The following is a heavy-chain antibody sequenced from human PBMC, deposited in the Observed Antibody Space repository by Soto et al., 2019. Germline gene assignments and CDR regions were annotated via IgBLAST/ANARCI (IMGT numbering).Heavy chain of an antibody. V-gene: IGHV4-59*01. J-gene: IGHJ4*02. CDR3: AIGLEDYCDYYFDY. D-gene: IGHD4-17*01. Sequence: SETLSLTCTVSGGSISSYYWSWIRQPPGKGLEWIGYIYYSGSTNYNPSLKSRVTISVDTSKNQFSLKLISVTAADTAVYYCAIGLEDYCDYYFDYWGQGTLVTVSS. CDR2: IYYSGST. CDR1: GGSISSYY.